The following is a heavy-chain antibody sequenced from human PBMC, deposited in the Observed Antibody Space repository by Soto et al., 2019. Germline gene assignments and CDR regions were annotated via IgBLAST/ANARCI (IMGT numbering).Heavy chain of an antibody. D-gene: IGHD3-3*01. CDR3: AREAEGSGSIWVDWFDP. CDR1: GGSSSSGGYY. J-gene: IGHJ5*02. V-gene: IGHV4-31*03. CDR2: IYYSGST. Sequence: QVQLQESGPGLVKPSQTLSLTCTVSGGSSSSGGYYWSWIRQHPEKGLEWIGYIYYSGSTYYNPSLNSRVTISVDTSKNQFSLKLSSVTAADTAVYYCAREAEGSGSIWVDWFDPWGQGTLVTVSS.